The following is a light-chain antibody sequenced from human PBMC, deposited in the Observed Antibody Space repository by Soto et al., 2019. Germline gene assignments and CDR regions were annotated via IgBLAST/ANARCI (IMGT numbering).Light chain of an antibody. J-gene: IGLJ3*02. Sequence: QAVVTQEPSLTVSPGGTVTLTCGSSTGAVTSGHYPDWFQQKPGQAPRTLISDTTNKHSWTPARFSGSLLGGKAALTLSGAQHEYEAEYYFLLSYSGTKVFGGETTLTVL. CDR1: TGAVTSGHY. CDR3: LLSYSGTKV. V-gene: IGLV7-46*01. CDR2: DTT.